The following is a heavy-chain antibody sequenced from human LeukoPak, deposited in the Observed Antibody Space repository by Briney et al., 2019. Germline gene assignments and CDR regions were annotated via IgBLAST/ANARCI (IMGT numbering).Heavy chain of an antibody. Sequence: GGSLRLSCTASGFTFSNYPMSWVRQAPGKGLEWVSAISGGGLDTFHADSVKGRFTISRDNSKNTLYLQMDSLRAEDTALYYCTKKTLVDYGVQDYWGQGTLVTVSS. CDR1: GFTFSNYP. V-gene: IGHV3-23*01. CDR3: TKKTLVDYGVQDY. CDR2: ISGGGLDT. D-gene: IGHD4-17*01. J-gene: IGHJ4*02.